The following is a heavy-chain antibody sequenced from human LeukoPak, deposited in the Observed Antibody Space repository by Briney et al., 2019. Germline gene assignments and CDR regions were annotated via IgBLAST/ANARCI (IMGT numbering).Heavy chain of an antibody. V-gene: IGHV4-59*01. CDR2: IYYSGST. CDR3: ARDRGSSSSGAFDI. D-gene: IGHD6-6*01. Sequence: SETLSLTCTVSGGSISSYYWSWIRQPPGKGLEWIGYIYYSGSTNYNPSLKGRVTISVDTSKNQFSLKLSSVPAADTAVYYCARDRGSSSSGAFDIWGQGTMVTVSS. J-gene: IGHJ3*02. CDR1: GGSISSYY.